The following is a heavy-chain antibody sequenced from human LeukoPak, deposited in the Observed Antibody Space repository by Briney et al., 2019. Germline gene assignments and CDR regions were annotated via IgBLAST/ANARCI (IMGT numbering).Heavy chain of an antibody. V-gene: IGHV5-51*01. CDR2: IYPGDSDT. D-gene: IGHD3-3*01. J-gene: IGHJ5*02. Sequence: GESLQISFQGSGYRFTSYWIGWVRPMPGKGLEWMGIIYPGDSDTRYSPSFQGQVTISADKSISTAYLQWSSLKASDTAMYYCARREHHYDFWDGGWFDPWGQGTLVTVSS. CDR1: GYRFTSYW. CDR3: ARREHHYDFWDGGWFDP.